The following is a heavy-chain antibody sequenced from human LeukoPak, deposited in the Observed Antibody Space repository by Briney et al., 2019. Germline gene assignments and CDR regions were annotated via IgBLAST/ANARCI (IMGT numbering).Heavy chain of an antibody. Sequence: SETLSLTCTVSGGSISSYYWSWIRQPPGKGLEWIGYIYYSGSTNYNPSLKSRVTISVDTSKNQFSLKLSSVTAADTAVYYCARMGTYYYDSSGYYLDRPFQHWGQGTLVTVSS. CDR2: IYYSGST. D-gene: IGHD3-22*01. CDR1: GGSISSYY. V-gene: IGHV4-59*08. CDR3: ARMGTYYYDSSGYYLDRPFQH. J-gene: IGHJ1*01.